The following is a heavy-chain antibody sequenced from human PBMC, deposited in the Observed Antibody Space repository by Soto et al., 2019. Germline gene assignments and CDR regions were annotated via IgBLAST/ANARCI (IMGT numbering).Heavy chain of an antibody. CDR3: TRQDSGSYGSFGY. J-gene: IGHJ4*02. V-gene: IGHV3-73*01. CDR1: GFTFSSYA. Sequence: GGSLRLSCAASGFTFSSYAMHWVRQASGKGLEWVGRIRSKANSYATAYAASVKGRFTISRDDSKNTAYLQMNSLKTEDTAVYYCTRQDSGSYGSFGYWGQGTLGTVAS. CDR2: IRSKANSYAT. D-gene: IGHD1-26*01.